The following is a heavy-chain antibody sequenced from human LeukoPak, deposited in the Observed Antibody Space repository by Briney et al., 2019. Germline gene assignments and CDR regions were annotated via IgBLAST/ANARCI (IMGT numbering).Heavy chain of an antibody. CDR1: GYTFTGYY. CDR2: INPNSGGT. Sequence: GASVKVSCKASGYTFTGYYMHWVRQAPGQGLEWMGWINPNSGGTNYAQKFQGRVTMTRDMSTSTVYMELSSLRSEDTAVYYCARGIRGYYDSSGYSVDYWGQGTLVTVSS. V-gene: IGHV1-2*02. D-gene: IGHD3-22*01. CDR3: ARGIRGYYDSSGYSVDY. J-gene: IGHJ4*02.